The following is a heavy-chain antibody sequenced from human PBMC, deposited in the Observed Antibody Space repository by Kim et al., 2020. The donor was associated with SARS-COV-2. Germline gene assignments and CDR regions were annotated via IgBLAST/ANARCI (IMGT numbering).Heavy chain of an antibody. CDR3: ARQVNDPGYCSSTSCLKSNWFDP. J-gene: IGHJ5*02. V-gene: IGHV4-39*01. CDR1: GGSISSSSYY. Sequence: SETLSLTCTVSGGSISSSSYYWGWIRQPPGKGLEWIGSIYYSGSTYYNPSLKSRVTISVDTSKNQFSLKLSSVTAADTAVYYCARQVNDPGYCSSTSCLKSNWFDPWGQGTLVTVSS. D-gene: IGHD2-2*01. CDR2: IYYSGST.